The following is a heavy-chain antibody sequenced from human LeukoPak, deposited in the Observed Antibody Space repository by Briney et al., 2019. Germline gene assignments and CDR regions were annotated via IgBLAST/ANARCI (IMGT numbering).Heavy chain of an antibody. V-gene: IGHV3-30*02. D-gene: IGHD6-19*01. Sequence: GGSLRLSCAASGFTFSSYGMHWVRQAPGKGLEWVAFIRYDGSNKYYADSVKGRFTISRDNSKNTLYLQMNSLRAEDTAVYYCAKYRSSSDWYRGRTTGFDYWGQGTLVTVSS. CDR3: AKYRSSSDWYRGRTTGFDY. CDR1: GFTFSSYG. CDR2: IRYDGSNK. J-gene: IGHJ4*02.